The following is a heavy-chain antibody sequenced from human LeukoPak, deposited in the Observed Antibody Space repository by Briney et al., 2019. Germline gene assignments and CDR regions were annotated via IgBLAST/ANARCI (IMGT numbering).Heavy chain of an antibody. Sequence: GESLKISCKGSGYSFTNYWFGWVRQMPGKGLEWMGIIYPGDSDTRYSPSFQGQVTISADKSISTAYLQWSSLKASDTAMYYCARRRYYDSSGYLTKYYFDYWGQGTLVTVSS. CDR2: IYPGDSDT. CDR1: GYSFTNYW. V-gene: IGHV5-51*01. J-gene: IGHJ4*02. CDR3: ARRRYYDSSGYLTKYYFDY. D-gene: IGHD3-22*01.